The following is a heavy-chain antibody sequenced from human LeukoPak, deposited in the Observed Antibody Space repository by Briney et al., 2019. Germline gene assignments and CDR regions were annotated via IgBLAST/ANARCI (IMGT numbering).Heavy chain of an antibody. CDR3: ARQPPWGTMIVVHYFDY. Sequence: SETLSLTCTISGDYTSNSQFYSAWIRQSLGKLLQRIGSVYYTGCTFYNPSLKSRVTVSIDTSRNLFSLKLRSLTAADTAVYYCARQPPWGTMIVVHYFDYWGRGTLVAVSS. CDR1: GDYTSNSQFY. D-gene: IGHD3-22*01. V-gene: IGHV4-39*01. J-gene: IGHJ4*02. CDR2: VYYTGCT.